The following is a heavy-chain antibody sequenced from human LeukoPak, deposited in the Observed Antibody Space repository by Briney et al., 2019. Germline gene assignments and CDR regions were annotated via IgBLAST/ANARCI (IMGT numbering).Heavy chain of an antibody. Sequence: GRSLRLSCAASGFTFSSYGMHWVRQAPGKGLEWVSYISSSGRTAYYADSVRGRFTISRDNAKNSLYLQMNSLRAEDTAVYYCAREVRYFALGDYWGQGTLVTVSS. CDR2: ISSSGRTA. V-gene: IGHV3-48*04. CDR3: AREVRYFALGDY. J-gene: IGHJ4*02. CDR1: GFTFSSYG. D-gene: IGHD3-9*01.